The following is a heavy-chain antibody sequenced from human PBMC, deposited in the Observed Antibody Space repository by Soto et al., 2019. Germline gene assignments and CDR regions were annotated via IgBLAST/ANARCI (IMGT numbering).Heavy chain of an antibody. Sequence: PSETLSLTCAFYCGSFIGYYWSWIRQPPGKGLEWIGEINHSGSTNYNPSLKSRVTISVDTSKNQFSLKLSSVTAADTAVYYCWGYCSSTSCYSGNNWFDPWGQGTLVTVSS. CDR2: INHSGST. J-gene: IGHJ5*02. D-gene: IGHD2-2*01. V-gene: IGHV4-34*01. CDR1: CGSFIGYY. CDR3: WGYCSSTSCYSGNNWFDP.